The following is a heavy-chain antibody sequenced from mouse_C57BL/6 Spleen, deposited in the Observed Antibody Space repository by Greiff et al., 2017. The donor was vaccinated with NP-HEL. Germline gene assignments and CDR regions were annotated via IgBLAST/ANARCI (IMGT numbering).Heavy chain of an antibody. CDR2: ISSGSSTI. CDR3: ARGGKLGGFDY. Sequence: EVKLMESGGGLVKPGGSLKLSCAASGFTFSDYGMHWVRQAPEKGLEWVAYISSGSSTIYYADTVKGRFTISRDNAKNTLFLQMTSLRSEDTAMYYCARGGKLGGFDYWGQGTTLTVSS. CDR1: GFTFSDYG. D-gene: IGHD3-3*01. J-gene: IGHJ2*01. V-gene: IGHV5-17*01.